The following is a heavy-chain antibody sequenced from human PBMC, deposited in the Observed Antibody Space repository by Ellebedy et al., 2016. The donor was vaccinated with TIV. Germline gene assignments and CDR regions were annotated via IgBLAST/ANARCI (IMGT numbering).Heavy chain of an antibody. CDR1: GFTVTTNY. CDR3: ARDAAGNGGKLDY. CDR2: IFSAADSGET. D-gene: IGHD4-23*01. Sequence: PGGSLRLSCAASGFTVTTNYMNWVRQAPGKGREWVPVIFSAADSGETHYADSVNGRFTISRDSSKNTLYLQINSLRAEYTAVYYCARDAAGNGGKLDYWGQGALVTVSS. V-gene: IGHV3-53*01. J-gene: IGHJ4*02.